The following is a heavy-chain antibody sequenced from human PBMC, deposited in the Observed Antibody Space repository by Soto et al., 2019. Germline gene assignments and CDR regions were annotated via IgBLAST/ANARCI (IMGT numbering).Heavy chain of an antibody. CDR2: INPNSGGT. CDR3: ARGLVFRGDYYGMDV. CDR1: GYTFTAYY. D-gene: IGHD3-9*01. V-gene: IGHV1-2*02. Sequence: QVQLVQSGAEVKKPGASVKVSCKASGYTFTAYYMHWVRQAPGQGLEWMGWINPNSGGTNYAQKFQGRVTMTRDPSISTVYMELSGLGSDDTAMYYCARGLVFRGDYYGMDVWGQGTTVTVSS. J-gene: IGHJ6*02.